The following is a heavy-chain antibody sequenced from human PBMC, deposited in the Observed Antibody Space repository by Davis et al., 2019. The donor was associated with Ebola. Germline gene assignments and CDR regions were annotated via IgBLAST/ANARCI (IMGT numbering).Heavy chain of an antibody. D-gene: IGHD3-10*01. V-gene: IGHV1-8*01. Sequence: ASVKVSCKASGYAFTSYDINWVRQATGQGLEWMGWMNPNSGNTGYAQKFQGRVTMTRNTSISTAYMELSSLRSEDTAVYYCARGLGYYGSGSLWFDPWGQGTLVTVSS. CDR3: ARGLGYYGSGSLWFDP. J-gene: IGHJ5*02. CDR2: MNPNSGNT. CDR1: GYAFTSYD.